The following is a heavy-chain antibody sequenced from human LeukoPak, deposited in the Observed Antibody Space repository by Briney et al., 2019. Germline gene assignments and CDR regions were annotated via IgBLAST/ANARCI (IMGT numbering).Heavy chain of an antibody. D-gene: IGHD4-17*01. V-gene: IGHV4-34*01. CDR2: INHSGST. J-gene: IGHJ5*02. Sequence: SETLSLTCAVYGGSFSGYYWSWIRQPPGKGLDWIGEINHSGSTNYNPSLKSRVTISVDTSKNQVSLQLSSVTAADTAVYYCVRDDYGDYTRRFDPWGQGTLVTVSS. CDR1: GGSFSGYY. CDR3: VRDDYGDYTRRFDP.